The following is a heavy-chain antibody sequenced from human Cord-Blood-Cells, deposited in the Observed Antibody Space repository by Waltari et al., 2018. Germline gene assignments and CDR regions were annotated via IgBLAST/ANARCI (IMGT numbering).Heavy chain of an antibody. D-gene: IGHD6-13*01. J-gene: IGHJ2*01. CDR3: AKDRFLGKRYFDL. CDR2: ISGSGGST. V-gene: IGHV3-23*01. CDR1: GSTLRSYA. Sequence: EVQLLESGGGLVQPGGYMRLSCADSGSTLRSYAMSWVRQAPGEGLEWVSAISGSGGSTYYADSVKSRFTISRDNSKNTLYLQMNSLRAEDTAVYYCAKDRFLGKRYFDLWGRGTLVTVSS.